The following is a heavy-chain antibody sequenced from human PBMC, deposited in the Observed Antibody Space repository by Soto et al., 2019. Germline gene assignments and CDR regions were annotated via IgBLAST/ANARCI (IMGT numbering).Heavy chain of an antibody. Sequence: PSQTLSLTCAISGDSVSRHRAAWNCIRQSPSRGLEWLGRTYYRSKWYNDYAVSVKSRITINPDTSKNQFSLQLNSVTPEDTAVYYCARWIAVAGFDAFDIWGQGTMVTVSS. V-gene: IGHV6-1*01. J-gene: IGHJ3*02. D-gene: IGHD6-19*01. CDR1: GDSVSRHRAA. CDR2: TYYRSKWYN. CDR3: ARWIAVAGFDAFDI.